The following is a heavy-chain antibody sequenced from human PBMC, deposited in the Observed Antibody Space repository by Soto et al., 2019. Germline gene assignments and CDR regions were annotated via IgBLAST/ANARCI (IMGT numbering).Heavy chain of an antibody. CDR2: ISGSGGST. CDR1: GFTFSSYA. V-gene: IGHV3-23*01. CDR3: AKDGATTPSGSYSYYFDY. J-gene: IGHJ4*02. D-gene: IGHD1-26*01. Sequence: EVQLLESGGGLVQPGGPLRLSCAASGFTFSSYAMSWVRQAPGKGLEWVSAISGSGGSTYYADSVKGRFTISRDNSKNTLYLQMNSLRAEDTAVYYCAKDGATTPSGSYSYYFDYWGQGTLVTVSS.